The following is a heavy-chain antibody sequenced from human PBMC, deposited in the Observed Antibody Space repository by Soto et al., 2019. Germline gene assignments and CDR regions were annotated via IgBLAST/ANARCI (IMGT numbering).Heavy chain of an antibody. CDR3: ANELVPAAQGGLSNY. D-gene: IGHD2-2*01. CDR2: ISYDGSNK. CDR1: GFTFSSYG. J-gene: IGHJ4*02. Sequence: PGGSLRLSCAASGFTFSSYGMHWVRQAPGKGLEWVAVISYDGSNKYYADSVKGRFTISRDNSKNTLYLQMNSLRAEDTAVYYCANELVPAAQGGLSNYWGQGTLVTVSS. V-gene: IGHV3-30*18.